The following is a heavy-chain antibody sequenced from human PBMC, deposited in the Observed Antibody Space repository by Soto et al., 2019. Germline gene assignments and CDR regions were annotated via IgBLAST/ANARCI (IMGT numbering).Heavy chain of an antibody. D-gene: IGHD3-16*01. CDR3: ARSGHTFGGVV. CDR2: SFYTGNT. Sequence: PWETLSLTCTVSSGCMYGRYCSWIRQPPGKGLEHIGYSFYTGNTNYNSSFKSRVAMSLDMSRNPISLNLTSVTAAAPAVYYCARSGHTFGGVVWGQGILVTVSS. V-gene: IGHV4-59*11. J-gene: IGHJ4*02. CDR1: SGCMYGRY.